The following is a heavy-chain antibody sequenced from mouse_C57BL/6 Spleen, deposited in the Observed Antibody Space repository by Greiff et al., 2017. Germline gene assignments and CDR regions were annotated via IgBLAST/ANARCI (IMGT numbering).Heavy chain of an antibody. D-gene: IGHD1-1*01. CDR3: ARSDYYGSSLRAD. Sequence: VQLQQSGPELVKPGASVKISCKASGYAFSSSWMNWVKQRPGKGLEWIGRIYPGDGDTNYNGKFKGKATLTADKSSSTAYMQLSSLTSEDSAVYFCARSDYYGSSLRADWGQGTLVTVSA. CDR1: GYAFSSSW. J-gene: IGHJ3*01. V-gene: IGHV1-82*01. CDR2: IYPGDGDT.